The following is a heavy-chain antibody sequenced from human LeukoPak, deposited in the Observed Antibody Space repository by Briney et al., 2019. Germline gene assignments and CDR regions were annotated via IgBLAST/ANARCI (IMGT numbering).Heavy chain of an antibody. CDR1: GGSFSGYY. CDR2: INHSGST. J-gene: IGHJ4*02. CDR3: ARRYFDY. Sequence: SETLSLTCAVYGGSFSGYYWSWIRQPPGKGLEWIGEINHSGSTNYNPSLKSRVTISVDTSKNQFSLKLSFVTAADTAVYHCARRYFDYWGQGTLVTVSS. V-gene: IGHV4-34*01.